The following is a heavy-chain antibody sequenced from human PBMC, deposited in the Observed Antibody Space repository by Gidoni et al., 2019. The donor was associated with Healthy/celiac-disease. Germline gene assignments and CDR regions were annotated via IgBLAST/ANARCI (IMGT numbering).Heavy chain of an antibody. V-gene: IGHV4-34*01. CDR3: ARGRRYSYGYGGGYGMDV. J-gene: IGHJ6*02. Sequence: QVQLQQWGAGLLKPSETLSLTCAVYGGSFSGYYWSWFRQPPGKGLEWIGEINHSGSTNYNPSLKSRVTISVDTSKNQFSLKLSSVTAADTAVYYCARGRRYSYGYGGGYGMDVWGQGTTVTVSS. CDR1: GGSFSGYY. CDR2: INHSGST. D-gene: IGHD5-18*01.